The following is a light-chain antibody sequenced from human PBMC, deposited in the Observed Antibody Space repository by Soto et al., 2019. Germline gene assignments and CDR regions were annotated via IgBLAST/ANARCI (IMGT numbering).Light chain of an antibody. CDR2: GAS. Sequence: EIVLTQSPGTLSLSPGGRATLSCRASQTVTRNYLAWHQQKPGQTPRLLVYGASSRATGIPDRFSGSGSGTDFTLTISSLQSEDFAVYYCQQYNNWPPYTFGQGTKVDIK. J-gene: IGKJ2*01. CDR1: QTVTRNY. V-gene: IGKV3-20*01. CDR3: QQYNNWPPYT.